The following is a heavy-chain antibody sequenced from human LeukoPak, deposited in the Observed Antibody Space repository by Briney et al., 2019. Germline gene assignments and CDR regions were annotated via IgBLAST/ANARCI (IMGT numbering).Heavy chain of an antibody. D-gene: IGHD6-13*01. CDR2: ISADGTI. J-gene: IGHJ4*02. V-gene: IGHV3-43*02. Sequence: GGSLRLSCAASGSTFDDYAMHWVRQAPGKGLEWVSLISADGTIYYADSVRGRFTISRDNNKNSLYLQMNSLRTEDTALYYRAKDLGYSSSPDFWGQGTLVTVSS. CDR3: AKDLGYSSSPDF. CDR1: GSTFDDYA.